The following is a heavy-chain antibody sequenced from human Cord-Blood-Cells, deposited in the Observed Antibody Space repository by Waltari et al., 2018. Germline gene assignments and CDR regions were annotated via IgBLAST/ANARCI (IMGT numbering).Heavy chain of an antibody. J-gene: IGHJ4*02. CDR1: GFTVSSNY. Sequence: EVQLVETGGGLIQPGGSLSLSCAASGFTVSSNYMSWVRQAPGKGLEWVSVIYSGGSTYYADSVKGRFTISRDNSKNTLYLQMNSLRAEDTAVYYCARVSSSSEFGFDYWGQGTLVTVSS. V-gene: IGHV3-53*02. D-gene: IGHD6-6*01. CDR3: ARVSSSSEFGFDY. CDR2: IYSGGST.